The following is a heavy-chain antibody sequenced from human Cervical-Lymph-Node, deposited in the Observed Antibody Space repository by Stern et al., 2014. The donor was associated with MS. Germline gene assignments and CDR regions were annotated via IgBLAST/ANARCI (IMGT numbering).Heavy chain of an antibody. Sequence: QVQLQQWGAGLLKPSETLSLTCAIYGGSFSGPYCSWTRQAPGKGLEWIGEIHPSGSAYYNPSLKSRVTISADTSRNQLSLRLTSVTAADTAVYYCARGLDQYKGGDSWGQGTLVTVSS. CDR3: ARGLDQYKGGDS. J-gene: IGHJ4*02. V-gene: IGHV4-34*01. CDR1: GGSFSGPY. CDR2: IHPSGSA. D-gene: IGHD1-14*01.